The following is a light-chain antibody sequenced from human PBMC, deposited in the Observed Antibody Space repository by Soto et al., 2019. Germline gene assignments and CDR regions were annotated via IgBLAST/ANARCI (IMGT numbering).Light chain of an antibody. Sequence: QPVLTQSPSASASLGASVKLTCTLTSGHSSYAISWHQQQPEKGPRFLMKLNSDGTHIKGDGIPDRFSGSSSGAERYLTISSLQSEDEADYYCQTWGTGEVFGGGTKLTVL. V-gene: IGLV4-69*02. CDR1: SGHSSYA. CDR2: LNSDGTH. J-gene: IGLJ3*02. CDR3: QTWGTGEV.